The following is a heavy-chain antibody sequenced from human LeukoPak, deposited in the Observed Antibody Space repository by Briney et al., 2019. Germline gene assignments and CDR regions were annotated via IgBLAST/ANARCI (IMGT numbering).Heavy chain of an antibody. CDR1: GFTFDDYA. J-gene: IGHJ4*02. Sequence: PGRSLRLSCAASGFTFDDYAMHWVRQAPGKGLEWVSGISWNSGSIGYADSVKGRFTISRDNAKNSLYLQMNSLRAEDTALYYCAKIAAYCSGGSCFDYWGQGTLVTVSS. CDR3: AKIAAYCSGGSCFDY. V-gene: IGHV3-9*01. D-gene: IGHD2-15*01. CDR2: ISWNSGSI.